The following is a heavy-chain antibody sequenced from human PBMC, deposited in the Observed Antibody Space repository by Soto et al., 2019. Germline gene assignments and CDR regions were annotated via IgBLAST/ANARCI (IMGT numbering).Heavy chain of an antibody. CDR2: IYYSGST. Sequence: SETLSLTCTVSGGSISSSSYYWGWIRQPPGKGLEWIGSIYYSGSTYYNPSLKSRVTISVDTSKNQFSLKLSSVTAADTAVYYCARHEGIAALIDPWGQGTLVTVSS. D-gene: IGHD6-13*01. V-gene: IGHV4-39*01. J-gene: IGHJ5*02. CDR3: ARHEGIAALIDP. CDR1: GGSISSSSYY.